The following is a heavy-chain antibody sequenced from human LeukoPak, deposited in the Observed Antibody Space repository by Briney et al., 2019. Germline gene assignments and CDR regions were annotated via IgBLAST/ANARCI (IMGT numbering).Heavy chain of an antibody. V-gene: IGHV1-2*02. Sequence: ASVKVSCKASGYTFTSYDINWVRQATGQGLEWMGWINPNSGGTKYAQKFQGRVTMTRDTSISTAYMELSRLRSDDTAVYYCARDLTGYSSGWYIKYYFDYWGQGTLVTVSS. D-gene: IGHD6-19*01. CDR1: GYTFTSYD. CDR2: INPNSGGT. J-gene: IGHJ4*02. CDR3: ARDLTGYSSGWYIKYYFDY.